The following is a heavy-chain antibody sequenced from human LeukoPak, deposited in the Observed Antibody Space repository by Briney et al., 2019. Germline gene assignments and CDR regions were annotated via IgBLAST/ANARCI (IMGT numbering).Heavy chain of an antibody. V-gene: IGHV3-23*01. CDR2: ISGSDGST. D-gene: IGHD3-10*01. J-gene: IGHJ4*02. Sequence: GGSLRLSCAASGFTFSSYSMNWVRQAPGKGLEWVSGISGSDGSTYYADSVKGRFTISRDNSKNTLYLQMNSLRAEDTAVYYCAKDRRAGSYDYWGQGTLVTVSS. CDR3: AKDRRAGSYDY. CDR1: GFTFSSYS.